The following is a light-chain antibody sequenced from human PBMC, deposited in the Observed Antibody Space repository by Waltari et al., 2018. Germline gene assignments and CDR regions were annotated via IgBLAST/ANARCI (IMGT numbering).Light chain of an antibody. CDR3: QQYKDWPRVT. CDR1: QSVSRN. V-gene: IGKV3-15*01. J-gene: IGKJ4*01. CDR2: GAS. Sequence: IVMTQSPVTLSVSPGERATLSCRASQSVSRNLAWYQQKPGQTPRLLIYGASTSATDIPPRFSGSGAGTEFTLTISSLQSEDFAVYYCQQYKDWPRVTFGGGTKVEIK.